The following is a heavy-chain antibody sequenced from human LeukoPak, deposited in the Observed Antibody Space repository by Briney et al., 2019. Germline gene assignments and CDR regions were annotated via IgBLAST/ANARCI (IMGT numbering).Heavy chain of an antibody. CDR1: GYTFTGYY. Sequence: ASVKVSCKASGYTFTGYYMHWVRQAPGQGLEWMGWINPNSGGTNYAQKFQGRVTMTRDTSISTAYMELSRLRSDDTAVYYCARVLNYYDSPYYFDYRGQGTLVTVSS. V-gene: IGHV1-2*02. CDR2: INPNSGGT. CDR3: ARVLNYYDSPYYFDY. D-gene: IGHD3-22*01. J-gene: IGHJ4*02.